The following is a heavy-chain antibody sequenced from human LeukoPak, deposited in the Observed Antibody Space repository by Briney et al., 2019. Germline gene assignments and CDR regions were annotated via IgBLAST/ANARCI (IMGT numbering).Heavy chain of an antibody. Sequence: ASVKVSCKASGYTFTSYGISWVRQAPGQGLEWMGWISAYNGNTNYAQKLQGRVTMTTDTSTSTAYMELSSLRSDDTAVYYCARVVVIESYYYYYMDVWGKGTTVTVSS. J-gene: IGHJ6*03. CDR1: GYTFTSYG. CDR3: ARVVVIESYYYYYMDV. V-gene: IGHV1-18*01. D-gene: IGHD3-22*01. CDR2: ISAYNGNT.